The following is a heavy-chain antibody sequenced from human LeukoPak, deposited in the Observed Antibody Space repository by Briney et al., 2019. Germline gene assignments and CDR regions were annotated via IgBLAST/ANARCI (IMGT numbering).Heavy chain of an antibody. D-gene: IGHD3-10*01. J-gene: IGHJ3*02. CDR3: ARDHVWFGELPDAFDI. V-gene: IGHV3-30-3*01. CDR1: GFTFSSYA. CDR2: ISFDGSNK. Sequence: GGSLRLSCAASGFTFSSYAMHWVRQAPGKGLEWVAVISFDGSNKYYADSVKGRFTISRDNSKNTLYLQMNSLRAEDTAVYYCARDHVWFGELPDAFDIWGQGTMVTVSS.